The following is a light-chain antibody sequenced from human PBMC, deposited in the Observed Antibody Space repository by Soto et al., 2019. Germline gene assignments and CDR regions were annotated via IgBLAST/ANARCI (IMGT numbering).Light chain of an antibody. V-gene: IGKV3-20*01. Sequence: EIVLTQSPGTLSLSPGERATLSFRASQSVSSSYLAWYQQKPGQAPRLLIYGASSRATGIPDRFSGSGSGTAMTLTISRLEPDEFAAYYWQQYDSSPLTFGGGTKVEIK. CDR2: GAS. CDR3: QQYDSSPLT. CDR1: QSVSSSY. J-gene: IGKJ4*01.